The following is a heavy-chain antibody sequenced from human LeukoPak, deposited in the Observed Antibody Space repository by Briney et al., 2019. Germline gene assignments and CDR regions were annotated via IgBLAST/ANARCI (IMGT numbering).Heavy chain of an antibody. D-gene: IGHD3-22*01. V-gene: IGHV4-4*07. CDR2: IYTSGST. CDR3: ARDHDSSGYRDAFDI. J-gene: IGHJ3*02. CDR1: GGSISSYY. Sequence: SQTLSLTCTVSGGSISSYYWSLIRQPAGKGLEWIGRIYTSGSTNYNPSLKSRVTMSVDTSKNQFSLKLSSVTAADTAVYYCARDHDSSGYRDAFDIWGQGTMVTVSS.